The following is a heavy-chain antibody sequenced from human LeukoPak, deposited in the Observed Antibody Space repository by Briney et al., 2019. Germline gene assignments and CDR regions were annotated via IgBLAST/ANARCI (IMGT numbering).Heavy chain of an antibody. CDR2: ISHDGSIK. Sequence: AGGSLRLSCAASGSTFSIFGLHWVRQAPGKGLEWVAFISHDGSIKYYADSVKGRLAISRDTSKNTLYLQMNSLRAEDTAVYYCAKDRWESSGSGSSLDYWGQGTLVTVSS. V-gene: IGHV3-30*18. CDR1: GSTFSIFG. J-gene: IGHJ4*02. CDR3: AKDRWESSGSGSSLDY. D-gene: IGHD3-10*01.